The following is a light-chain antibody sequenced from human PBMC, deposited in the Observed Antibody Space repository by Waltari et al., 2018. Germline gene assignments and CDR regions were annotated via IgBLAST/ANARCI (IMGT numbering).Light chain of an antibody. CDR2: RND. CDR1: NSNIGSNT. J-gene: IGLJ3*02. CDR3: AVWDDSLNGWV. Sequence: QSVLTQPPSASGTPGQRVTISCSGSNSNIGSNTVSWYEQLPGMAPKLLIFRNDQRPSGVPDRFSGSKSGTSASLAISGLQSEDEADYYCAVWDDSLNGWVFGGGTRLTVL. V-gene: IGLV1-44*01.